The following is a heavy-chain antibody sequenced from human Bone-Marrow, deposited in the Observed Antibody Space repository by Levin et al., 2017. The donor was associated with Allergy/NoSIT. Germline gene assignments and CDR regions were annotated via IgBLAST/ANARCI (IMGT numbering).Heavy chain of an antibody. CDR2: VYHSGST. J-gene: IGHJ4*02. D-gene: IGHD3-10*01. CDR1: GGSISAYY. V-gene: IGHV4-4*08. Sequence: SETLSLTCTVSGGSISAYYWSWIRQPPGKGLEWIGHVYHSGSTNYNPPLKSRVTISADMSKNQFFLSVRSVTAADTAIYYCATIMVRGDKYDYWGPGTMVIVSS. CDR3: ATIMVRGDKYDY.